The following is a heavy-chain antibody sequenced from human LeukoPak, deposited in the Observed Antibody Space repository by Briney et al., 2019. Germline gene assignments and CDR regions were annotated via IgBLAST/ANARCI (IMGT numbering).Heavy chain of an antibody. V-gene: IGHV3-64D*06. CDR3: VGDQVDDTGYLR. CDR1: GFIFTTYT. CDR2: VNGNGDTT. Sequence: GGSLRLSCSASGFIFTTYTMYWVRQAPGKGLECVSVVNGNGDTTYYTDSVKGRFTISRDNSKNTLYLQMSSLRAEDTAVYYCVGDQVDDTGYLRWGQGTRVTVSA. D-gene: IGHD3-9*01. J-gene: IGHJ4*02.